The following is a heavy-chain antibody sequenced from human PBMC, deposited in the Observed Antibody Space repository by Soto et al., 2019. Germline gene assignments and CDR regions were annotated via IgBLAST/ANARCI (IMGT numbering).Heavy chain of an antibody. V-gene: IGHV1-69*02. CDR3: ARAGPSSSSYYYYYMDV. D-gene: IGHD6-6*01. J-gene: IGHJ6*03. CDR1: GGTFSSYT. CDR2: IIPILGIA. Sequence: SVKVSCKASGGTFSSYTISWVRQAPGQGLEWMGRIIPILGIANYAQKFQGRVTITADKSTSTAYMELSSLRSEDTAVYYCARAGPSSSSYYYYYMDVWGKGTTVTISS.